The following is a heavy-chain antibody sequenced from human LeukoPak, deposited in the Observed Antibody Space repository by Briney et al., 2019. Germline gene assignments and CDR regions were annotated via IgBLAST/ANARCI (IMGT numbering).Heavy chain of an antibody. Sequence: SVKISCKASGGTFSSYTISWVRQAPGQGLEWMGRIIPILGIANYAQKFQGRVTITPDKSTSTDYMELSSLRSEDTAVYYCARDPRYYDSSGYLEEVDYWGQGTLVTVSS. D-gene: IGHD3-22*01. CDR2: IIPILGIA. J-gene: IGHJ4*02. CDR1: GGTFSSYT. V-gene: IGHV1-69*04. CDR3: ARDPRYYDSSGYLEEVDY.